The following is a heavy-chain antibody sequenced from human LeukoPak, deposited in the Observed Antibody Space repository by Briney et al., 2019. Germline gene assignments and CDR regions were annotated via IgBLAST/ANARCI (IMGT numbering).Heavy chain of an antibody. CDR2: IYYSGST. J-gene: IGHJ6*03. CDR1: GGSISSYY. V-gene: IGHV4-59*01. D-gene: IGHD3-22*01. Sequence: PSETLSLTCTVSGGSISSYYWSWIRQPPGKGLEWIGYIYYSGSTNYNPSLKSRVTISVDTSKNQFSLKLSSVTAADTAVYYCARDPHDTMNYYMDVWGKGTTVTVSS. CDR3: ARDPHDTMNYYMDV.